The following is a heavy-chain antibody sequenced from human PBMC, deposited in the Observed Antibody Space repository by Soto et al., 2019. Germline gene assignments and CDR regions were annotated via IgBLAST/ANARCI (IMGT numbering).Heavy chain of an antibody. CDR1: GFTFRSDW. Sequence: GSLRLSCAASGFTFRSDWMSWVRQAPGKGLEWVANINPDGSQKWFVDSVKGRFTISRDNAKNLLYLQMSSLGVEDTAVYYCARGDYYDTSGPFSDAFDIWGQGTLVTVSS. CDR2: INPDGSQK. J-gene: IGHJ3*02. D-gene: IGHD3-22*01. CDR3: ARGDYYDTSGPFSDAFDI. V-gene: IGHV3-7*04.